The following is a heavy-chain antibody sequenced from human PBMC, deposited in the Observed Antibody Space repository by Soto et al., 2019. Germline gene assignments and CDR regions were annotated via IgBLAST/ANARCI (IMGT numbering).Heavy chain of an antibody. CDR2: IVVGSGNT. CDR1: GFTFTSSA. CDR3: AAGFRGYSYGYDYYYGMDV. D-gene: IGHD5-18*01. Sequence: QMQLVQSGPEVKKPGTSVKVSCKASGFTFTSSAVQWVRQARGQRFEWIGWIVVGSGNTNYAQKFQERVNITRDMSTSTAYLELSSLRSEDTAVYYCAAGFRGYSYGYDYYYGMDVWGQGTTVTVSS. V-gene: IGHV1-58*01. J-gene: IGHJ6*02.